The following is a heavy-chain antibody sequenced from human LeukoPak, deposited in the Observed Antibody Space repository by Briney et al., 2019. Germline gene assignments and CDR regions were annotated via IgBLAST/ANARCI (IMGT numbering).Heavy chain of an antibody. V-gene: IGHV4-59*01. CDR3: ASTSSSSGDYYYYMDV. J-gene: IGHJ6*03. CDR2: IYYSGST. Sequence: SETLSLTCNVSGASMNSYYWSWIRQPPGKGLEWIGYIYYSGSTNYNPSLKSRVTISVDTSKNQFSLKLSSVTAADTAVYYCASTSSSSGDYYYYMDVWGKGTTVTVSS. CDR1: GASMNSYY. D-gene: IGHD6-6*01.